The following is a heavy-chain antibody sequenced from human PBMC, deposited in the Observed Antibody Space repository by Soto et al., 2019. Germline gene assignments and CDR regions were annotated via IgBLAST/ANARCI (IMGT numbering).Heavy chain of an antibody. D-gene: IGHD5-12*01. CDR1: GDTFSSYG. J-gene: IGHJ4*02. CDR3: ARALVATNAFDY. V-gene: IGHV1-69*11. Sequence: QVQVEQSGAEVKKPGSSVKVSCKASGDTFSSYGFTWVRQAPGQGLEWMGGIIPILRTANYAQKFQGRVTITADESTSTAYMELSSLRSEETAVYYCARALVATNAFDYWGQGILVTVSS. CDR2: IIPILRTA.